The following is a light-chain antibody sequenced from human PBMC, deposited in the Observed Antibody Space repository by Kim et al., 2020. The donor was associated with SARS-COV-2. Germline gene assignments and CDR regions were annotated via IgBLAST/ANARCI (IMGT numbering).Light chain of an antibody. Sequence: PGERVTLSCRASQSVISNYLAWYQQKPGQAPRLLIYITSTRASGIPDRFSGSGSGTDFTLTISKLEPEDFAVYYCQQYGSIPITFGQGTRL. CDR3: QQYGSIPIT. V-gene: IGKV3-20*01. CDR1: QSVISNY. J-gene: IGKJ5*01. CDR2: ITS.